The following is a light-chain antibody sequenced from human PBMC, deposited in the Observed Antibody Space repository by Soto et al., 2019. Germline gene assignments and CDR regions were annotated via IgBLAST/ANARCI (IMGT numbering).Light chain of an antibody. V-gene: IGKV1-5*03. CDR1: QSISNW. J-gene: IGKJ2*01. CDR3: QQYNSYPYT. CDR2: KAS. Sequence: DIQMTQSPSTLSAFVGDRVTITCRASQSISNWLAWYQQKPGKAPDLLIYKASYLQSGVPSRFSGSGSGTEFTLTISSLQPDDFATYYCQQYNSYPYTFGQGTKLEIK.